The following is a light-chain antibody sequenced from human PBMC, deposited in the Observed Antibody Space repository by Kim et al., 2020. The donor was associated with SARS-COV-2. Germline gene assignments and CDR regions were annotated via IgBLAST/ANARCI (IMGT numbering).Light chain of an antibody. Sequence: SSLPQPASVSGSPGQSITISCTGTSSDVGGYNYVSWYQQHPGKAPKLMIYDVSNRPSGVSNRFSGSKSGNTASLTISGLQAEDEADYYCSSYTSSSTNWVFGGGTQLNVL. CDR2: DVS. J-gene: IGLJ3*02. V-gene: IGLV2-14*03. CDR1: SSDVGGYNY. CDR3: SSYTSSSTNWV.